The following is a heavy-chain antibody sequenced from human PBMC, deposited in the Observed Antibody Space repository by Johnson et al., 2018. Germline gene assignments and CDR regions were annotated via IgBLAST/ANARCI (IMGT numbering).Heavy chain of an antibody. Sequence: QVQLVQSGGGVVQPGTSMRLSCGVSGVTLSTSIMHWVRQAPGKGLEWVALISHNEIDKQYGDSAKDRFTISRDISKNTVYLQMNSRRVEETAVYYCGREAYSSGRAGIFHIWGQGTMVTVSS. CDR3: GREAYSSGRAGIFHI. CDR1: GVTLSTSI. J-gene: IGHJ3*02. V-gene: IGHV3-30*14. CDR2: ISHNEIDK. D-gene: IGHD6-19*01.